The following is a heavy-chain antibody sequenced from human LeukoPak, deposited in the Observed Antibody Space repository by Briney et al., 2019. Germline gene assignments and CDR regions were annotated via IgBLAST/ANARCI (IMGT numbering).Heavy chain of an antibody. J-gene: IGHJ4*02. CDR2: MNPNSGNT. Sequence: ASVKVSCKASGYTFTSYDINWVRQATGQGLEWMGWMNPNSGNTDYAQKPQGRVTMTTDTSTSTAYMELRSLRSDDTAVYYCAREIRYSSSLDYWGQGTLVTVSS. CDR3: AREIRYSSSLDY. V-gene: IGHV1-8*01. CDR1: GYTFTSYD. D-gene: IGHD6-13*01.